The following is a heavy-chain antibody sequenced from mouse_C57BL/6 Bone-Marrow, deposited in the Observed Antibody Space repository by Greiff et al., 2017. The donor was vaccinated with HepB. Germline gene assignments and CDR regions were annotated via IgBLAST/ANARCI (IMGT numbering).Heavy chain of an antibody. Sequence: VQLQQPGAELVRPGSSVKLSCKASGYTFTSYWMHWVKQRPIQGLEWIGNIDPSDSETHYNQKFKDKATLTVDKSSSTAYMQLSSLKSEDTAVYCWARSYWGVYYFDDWGQGTTLTVSS. J-gene: IGHJ2*01. CDR2: IDPSDSET. CDR1: GYTFTSYW. D-gene: IGHD4-1*01. V-gene: IGHV1-52*01. CDR3: ARSYWGVYYFDD.